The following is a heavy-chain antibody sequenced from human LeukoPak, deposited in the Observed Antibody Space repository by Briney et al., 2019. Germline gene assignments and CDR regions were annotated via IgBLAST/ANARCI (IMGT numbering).Heavy chain of an antibody. CDR1: GGSISSYY. Sequence: PSETLSLTCTVSGGSISSYYWSWIRQPAGKGLEWIGRIYTSGITDYNPSLRSRVTISVDTSKNQFSLKLSSVTAADTAVYYCAREDYCGGGSCYSGYFQHWGQGTLVTVSS. V-gene: IGHV4-4*07. J-gene: IGHJ1*01. CDR2: IYTSGIT. D-gene: IGHD2-15*01. CDR3: AREDYCGGGSCYSGYFQH.